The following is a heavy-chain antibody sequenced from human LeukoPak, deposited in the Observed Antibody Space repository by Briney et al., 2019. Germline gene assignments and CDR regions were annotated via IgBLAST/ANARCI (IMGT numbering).Heavy chain of an antibody. CDR1: GFTFSNFW. CDR2: IKEDGSDK. V-gene: IGHV3-7*05. Sequence: PGGSLRLSCAASGFTFSNFWMAWVRQAPGKGLEWVAHIKEDGSDKKYVDSVKGRFTISRDNPKNSLYLQMNSLRAEDTAVYYRARDIGYHTFDYWGQGGLVTVSS. J-gene: IGHJ4*02. CDR3: ARDIGYHTFDY. D-gene: IGHD5-12*01.